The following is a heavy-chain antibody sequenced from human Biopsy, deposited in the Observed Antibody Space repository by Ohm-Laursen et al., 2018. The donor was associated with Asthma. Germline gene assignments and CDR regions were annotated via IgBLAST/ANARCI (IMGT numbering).Heavy chain of an antibody. D-gene: IGHD3-10*01. Sequence: GESLKISCKASGYIFTSYWIGWVRQMPGKGLEWMGIIFPGDSDTIYSPSFQGQVTISADKSISTAYLQWSSLKASDTAIYYCARLAYGSGSFFDFWGRGTLVTVAS. J-gene: IGHJ4*02. V-gene: IGHV5-51*01. CDR2: IFPGDSDT. CDR1: GYIFTSYW. CDR3: ARLAYGSGSFFDF.